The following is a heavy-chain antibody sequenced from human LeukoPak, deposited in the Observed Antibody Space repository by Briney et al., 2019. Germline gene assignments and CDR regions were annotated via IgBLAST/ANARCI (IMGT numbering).Heavy chain of an antibody. Sequence: GGSLRLSCAASGFTFSSYNMNWVRQAPGKGLEWVSAISGSGGNTYYTDSVKGRFTISRDNSKNTLNLQMNSLRAEDTAVYYCARDQIGYCSSSSCFQGFDPWGQGTLVTVSS. V-gene: IGHV3-23*01. CDR2: ISGSGGNT. CDR3: ARDQIGYCSSSSCFQGFDP. CDR1: GFTFSSYN. D-gene: IGHD2-2*01. J-gene: IGHJ5*02.